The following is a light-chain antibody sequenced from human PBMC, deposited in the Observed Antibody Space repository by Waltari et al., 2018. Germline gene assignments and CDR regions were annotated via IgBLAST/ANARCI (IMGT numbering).Light chain of an antibody. J-gene: IGKJ4*01. CDR1: QSLELTTGKTH. CDR2: QVS. CDR3: VQGTHWPLT. V-gene: IGKV2-30*02. Sequence: DVVLTQSPLSLPVTPGQPASISCRSSQSLELTTGKTHLLWLQQKPGQPPRRLIYQVSIRDSGVPDRFSGSGAGTDFTLKISRVEAEDVGIYYCVQGTHWPLTFGGGTKVEIK.